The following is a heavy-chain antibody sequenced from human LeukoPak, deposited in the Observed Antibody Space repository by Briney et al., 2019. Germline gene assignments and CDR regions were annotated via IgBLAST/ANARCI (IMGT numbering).Heavy chain of an antibody. D-gene: IGHD3-10*01. V-gene: IGHV4-34*01. Sequence: SETLSLTCTVSGGSISSYYWSWIRQPPGKGLEWIGEINHSGSTNYNPSLKSRVTISVDTSKNQFSLKLSSVTAADTAVYYCARPDQYYYGSGSYRYWGQGTLVTVSS. J-gene: IGHJ4*02. CDR3: ARPDQYYYGSGSYRY. CDR2: INHSGST. CDR1: GGSISSYY.